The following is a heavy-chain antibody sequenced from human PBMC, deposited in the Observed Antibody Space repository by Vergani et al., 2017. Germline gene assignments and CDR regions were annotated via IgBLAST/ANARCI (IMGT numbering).Heavy chain of an antibody. CDR3: ARMGGYDEGDAFRIGYFDS. CDR1: GDSISSGVYY. Sequence: QVQLQESGPGLVKPSQPLSLTCSVSGDSISSGVYYWNWIRQHPGKGLEWIGYIYSTGSTHHNPSLRRRINMSVDTSKNQFSLKLNSVTAADTAMYYCARMGGYDEGDAFRIGYFDSWGPGILVTVSS. J-gene: IGHJ4*02. V-gene: IGHV4-31*03. CDR2: IYSTGST. D-gene: IGHD3-22*01.